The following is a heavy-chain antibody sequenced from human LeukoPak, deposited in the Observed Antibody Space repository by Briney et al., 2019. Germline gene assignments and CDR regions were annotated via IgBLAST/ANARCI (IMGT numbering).Heavy chain of an antibody. J-gene: IGHJ3*02. CDR3: AREITMIVVVTSSSAFDI. CDR1: GYTFTGYY. CDR2: INPNSGGT. Sequence: ASVKVSCKASGYTFTGYYMHWVRQAPGQGLEWMGWINPNSGGTNYAQKFQGRVTMTRDTSISTAYMELSRLRSDDTAVYYCAREITMIVVVTSSSAFDIWGQGTMVTVSS. D-gene: IGHD3-22*01. V-gene: IGHV1-2*02.